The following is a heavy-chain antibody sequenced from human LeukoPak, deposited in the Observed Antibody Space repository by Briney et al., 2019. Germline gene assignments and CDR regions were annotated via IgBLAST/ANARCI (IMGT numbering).Heavy chain of an antibody. Sequence: SETLSLTCTVSGGSISSSSYYWGWIRQPPGKGLEWIGSIYYSGSTYYNPSLKSRVTISVDTSKNQFSLKLSSVTAADTAVYYCASGPSGYSGYGHYFDYWGQGTLVTVSS. D-gene: IGHD5-12*01. CDR1: GGSISSSSYY. CDR3: ASGPSGYSGYGHYFDY. V-gene: IGHV4-39*07. J-gene: IGHJ4*02. CDR2: IYYSGST.